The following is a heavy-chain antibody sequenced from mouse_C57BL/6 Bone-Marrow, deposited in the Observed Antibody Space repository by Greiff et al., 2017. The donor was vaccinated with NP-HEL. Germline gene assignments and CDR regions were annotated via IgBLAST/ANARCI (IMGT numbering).Heavy chain of an antibody. D-gene: IGHD1-1*01. J-gene: IGHJ3*01. V-gene: IGHV1-52*01. CDR3: AREEEYYGHTWFAY. Sequence: QVHVKQPGAELVRPGSSVKLSCKASGYTFTSYWMHWVKQRPIQGLEWIGNIDPSDSETHYNQKFKDKATLTVDKSSSTAYMQLSSLTSEDSAVYYCAREEEYYGHTWFAYWGQGTLVTVSA. CDR1: GYTFTSYW. CDR2: IDPSDSET.